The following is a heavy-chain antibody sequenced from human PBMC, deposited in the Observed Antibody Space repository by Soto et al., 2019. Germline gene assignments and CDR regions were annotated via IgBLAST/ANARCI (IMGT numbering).Heavy chain of an antibody. J-gene: IGHJ6*02. CDR1: RFTFSSYS. CDR3: AKDKSPPENYDFWSGYYSDHYYYGMDV. V-gene: IGHV3-30*02. CDR2: ISSGGSNK. Sequence: GGSLRLSCAASRFTFSSYSMNWVRQAPGKGLEWVADISSGGSNKYYADSVKGRFTISRDNAKNTLYLQMNSLRAEDTAVYYCAKDKSPPENYDFWSGYYSDHYYYGMDVWGQGTTVTVSS. D-gene: IGHD3-3*01.